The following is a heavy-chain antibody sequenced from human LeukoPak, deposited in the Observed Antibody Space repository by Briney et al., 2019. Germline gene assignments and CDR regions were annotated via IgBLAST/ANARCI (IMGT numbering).Heavy chain of an antibody. V-gene: IGHV4-31*03. J-gene: IGHJ5*02. D-gene: IGHD2-15*01. CDR3: ARERRGYCSGGSCYRANWFDP. CDR1: GGSISSGGYY. Sequence: SATLSLTCTVSGGSISSGGYYWSWIRQPPGKGLEWIGYIYYSGSTYYNPSLKSRVTISVDTSKNQFSLKLSSVTAADTAVYYCARERRGYCSGGSCYRANWFDPWGQGTLVTVSS. CDR2: IYYSGST.